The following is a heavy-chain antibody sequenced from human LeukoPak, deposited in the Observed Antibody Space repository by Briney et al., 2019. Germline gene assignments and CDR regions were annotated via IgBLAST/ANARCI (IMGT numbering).Heavy chain of an antibody. D-gene: IGHD3-10*01. CDR2: ISGSGGST. CDR3: AKGSGSGSYYILHDAFDI. Sequence: GGSLRLSCAASGFTFSSYAMSWVRQAPGKGLEWVSAISGSGGSTYYADSVKGRFTISRDNSKNTLYLQMNSLKAEDTAVYYCAKGSGSGSYYILHDAFDIWGQGTMVTVSS. V-gene: IGHV3-23*01. CDR1: GFTFSSYA. J-gene: IGHJ3*02.